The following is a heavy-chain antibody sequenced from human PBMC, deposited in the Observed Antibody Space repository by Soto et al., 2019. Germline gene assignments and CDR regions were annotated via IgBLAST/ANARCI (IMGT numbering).Heavy chain of an antibody. CDR1: GYTFTSNG. Sequence: QVQLVQSGAEVKKPGASVKVSCKASGYTFTSNGISWVRQAPGQGLEWMGWISAYNGNTNYAQKLQGRVTMTTDTSPSTAYMELRSLRSDDTAVYYCARDGVDTATGYYYGMDVWGQGTTVTVSS. V-gene: IGHV1-18*01. J-gene: IGHJ6*02. CDR2: ISAYNGNT. CDR3: ARDGVDTATGYYYGMDV. D-gene: IGHD5-18*01.